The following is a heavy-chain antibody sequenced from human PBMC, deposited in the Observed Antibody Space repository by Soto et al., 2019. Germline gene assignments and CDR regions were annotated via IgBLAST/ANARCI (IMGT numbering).Heavy chain of an antibody. CDR2: IIPIFGTA. Sequence: AVKVSCKASGGTFSSYAISWVRQAPGQGLEWMGGIIPIFGTANYAQKFQGRVTITADKSTSTAYMELSSLRSEDTAVYYCARDGRYSGYDYFNRWFDPWGQGTLVTVSS. CDR3: ARDGRYSGYDYFNRWFDP. D-gene: IGHD5-12*01. J-gene: IGHJ5*02. CDR1: GGTFSSYA. V-gene: IGHV1-69*06.